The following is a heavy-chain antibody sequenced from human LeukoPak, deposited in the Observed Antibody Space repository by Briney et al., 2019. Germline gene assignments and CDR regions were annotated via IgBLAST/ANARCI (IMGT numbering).Heavy chain of an antibody. CDR1: AVSISSSSYY. D-gene: IGHD3-9*01. V-gene: IGHV4-39*01. CDR3: ARHDPALRYFDWLIPPAFDY. J-gene: IGHJ4*02. Sequence: SETLSRTGTVSAVSISSSSYYWGWLRQPPGKGLECIGSIDYGGCTHYNPSLKSRVTISVDTSKNQFSLELSPVTAADTAVYYCARHDPALRYFDWLIPPAFDYWGQGTLVTVSS. CDR2: IDYGGCT.